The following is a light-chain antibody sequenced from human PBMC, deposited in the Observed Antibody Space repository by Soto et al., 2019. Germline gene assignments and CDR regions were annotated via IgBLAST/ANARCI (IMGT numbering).Light chain of an antibody. CDR3: QQFDKTPFT. CDR2: DAS. V-gene: IGKV1-33*01. CDR1: QDISVY. Sequence: DIQMTQSPSSLSASVGDRVTITCQASQDISVYLNWYQQKPGTAPRLLIHDASNLETGVPSRFSGSGSGTDFSFTISSLQPGDFAVYYCQQFDKTPFTVGPGTKVDIK. J-gene: IGKJ3*01.